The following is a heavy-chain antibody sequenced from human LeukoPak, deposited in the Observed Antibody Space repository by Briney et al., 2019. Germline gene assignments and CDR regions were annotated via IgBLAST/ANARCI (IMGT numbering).Heavy chain of an antibody. CDR1: GGSISSYY. J-gene: IGHJ5*02. Sequence: SETLSLTCTVSGGSISSYYWSWIRRPAGKGLEWIGRIYTSGSTNYNPSLKSRVTMSVDTSKNQFSLKLSSVTAADTAVYYCARDPTYGDYFWFDPWGQGTLVTVSS. D-gene: IGHD4-17*01. V-gene: IGHV4-4*07. CDR2: IYTSGST. CDR3: ARDPTYGDYFWFDP.